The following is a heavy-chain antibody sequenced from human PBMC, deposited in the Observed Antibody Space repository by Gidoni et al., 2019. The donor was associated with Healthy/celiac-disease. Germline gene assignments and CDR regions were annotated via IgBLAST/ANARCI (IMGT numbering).Heavy chain of an antibody. Sequence: QVQLQESGPGLVKPSETLSLTCTVSGGSISSYYWSWIRQPPGKGLEWIGYIYYSGSTNYNPSLKSRVTISVDTSKNQFSLKLSSVTAADTAVYYCARHAGCSSTSCYGSKSYYYYYGMDVWGQGTTVTVSS. CDR3: ARHAGCSSTSCYGSKSYYYYYGMDV. CDR2: IYYSGST. D-gene: IGHD2-2*01. V-gene: IGHV4-59*08. CDR1: GGSISSYY. J-gene: IGHJ6*02.